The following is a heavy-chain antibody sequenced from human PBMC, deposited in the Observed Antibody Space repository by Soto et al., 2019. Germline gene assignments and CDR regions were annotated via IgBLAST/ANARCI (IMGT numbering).Heavy chain of an antibody. J-gene: IGHJ4*02. V-gene: IGHV3-33*01. CDR3: ARGTIVATIPLDY. Sequence: QVQLVESGGGVVQPGRSLRLSCAASGFTFSSYGMHWVRQAPGKGLEWVAVIWYDGSNKYYADSVKGRFTISRDNSKNTLYLQMNSLRAEDTAVYYCARGTIVATIPLDYWGQGTLVTVSS. CDR1: GFTFSSYG. D-gene: IGHD5-12*01. CDR2: IWYDGSNK.